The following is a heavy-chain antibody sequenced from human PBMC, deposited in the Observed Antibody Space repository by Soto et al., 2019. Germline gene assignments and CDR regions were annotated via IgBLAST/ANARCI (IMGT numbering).Heavy chain of an antibody. CDR2: LYNAGST. CDR3: ARDLWGYCGTEWYPLDV. J-gene: IGHJ6*02. D-gene: IGHD2-21*01. V-gene: IGHV4-59*01. CDR1: GVFISRDY. Sequence: PQDTLSLTCTVSGVFISRDYWSWSRQPPGKGLEWIGYLYNAGSTIYNPSLKSRVTISVDMSQNQFSLNLNYVTAADTAVYYCARDLWGYCGTEWYPLDVWGQRTTVTVSS.